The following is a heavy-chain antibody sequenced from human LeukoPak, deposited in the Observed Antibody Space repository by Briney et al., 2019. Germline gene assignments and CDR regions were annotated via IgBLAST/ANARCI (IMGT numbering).Heavy chain of an antibody. D-gene: IGHD6-13*01. CDR3: ARPRSWLDAFDI. Sequence: KSSETLSLTCTVSGGSISSSSYYWGWIRQPPGKGLEWVGSIYYSGSTYYNPSLKSRVTISVDTSKNQFSLKLSSVTAADTAVYYCARPRSWLDAFDIWGQGTMVTVSS. CDR1: GGSISSSSYY. V-gene: IGHV4-39*01. J-gene: IGHJ3*02. CDR2: IYYSGST.